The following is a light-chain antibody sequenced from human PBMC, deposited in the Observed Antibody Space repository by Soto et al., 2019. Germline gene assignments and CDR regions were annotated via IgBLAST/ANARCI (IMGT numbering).Light chain of an antibody. CDR2: DVT. CDR3: ISYASINTCV. CDR1: SSDVGGYDY. J-gene: IGLJ1*01. V-gene: IGLV2-14*01. Sequence: QSMLTQPSSVSGSPGQSITISCTGTSSDVGGYDYVSWYQQHPGKAPKLMIYDVTNRPSGVSNRFSGSKSGNTASLTISGLQAEDEADYYCISYASINTCVFGTGTKVTVL.